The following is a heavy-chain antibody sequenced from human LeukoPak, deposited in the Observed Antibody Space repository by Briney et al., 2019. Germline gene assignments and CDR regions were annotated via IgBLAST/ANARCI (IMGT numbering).Heavy chain of an antibody. J-gene: IGHJ6*02. V-gene: IGHV3-7*01. CDR1: GFTFSSYW. CDR2: IKEDGSEK. CDR3: ARDLHYYVAMDV. Sequence: PGGSLRLSCAASGFTFSSYWMRWVRQAPGKGLEWVADIKEDGSEKYYVDSVKGRFTISRDNAKNSLYLQMNSLRAEDTAVYYCARDLHYYVAMDVWGQGTTVTVSS. D-gene: IGHD3-10*02.